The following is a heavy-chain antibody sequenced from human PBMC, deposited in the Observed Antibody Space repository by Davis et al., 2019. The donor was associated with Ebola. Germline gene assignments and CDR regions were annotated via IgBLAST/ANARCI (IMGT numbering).Heavy chain of an antibody. Sequence: GGSLRLSCAASGFTFSSYAMSWVRQAPGKGLEWVSGISGGGGSTYYADSVKGRFTISRDNSKNTLYLQMNSLRAEDTAVYYCARGYSSNWYGILRYWGQGTLVTVSS. J-gene: IGHJ4*02. V-gene: IGHV3-23*01. CDR3: ARGYSSNWYGILRY. CDR2: ISGGGGST. D-gene: IGHD6-13*01. CDR1: GFTFSSYA.